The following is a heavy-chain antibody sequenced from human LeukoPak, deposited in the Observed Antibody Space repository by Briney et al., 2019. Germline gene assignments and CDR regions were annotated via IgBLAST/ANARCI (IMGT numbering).Heavy chain of an antibody. J-gene: IGHJ4*02. CDR2: IKSKTDGGKT. CDR1: GFTFSNTS. Sequence: GGSLRLSCAASGFTFSNTSSSWVRQTPGKGLERVGRIKSKTDGGKTDYAPPAKGTFTISRDYSKNTLYLLMNSLKTEDTAVYYCTTGASGYDWDVDCWGQGTRVTVSS. CDR3: TTGASGYDWDVDC. D-gene: IGHD5-12*01. V-gene: IGHV3-15*01.